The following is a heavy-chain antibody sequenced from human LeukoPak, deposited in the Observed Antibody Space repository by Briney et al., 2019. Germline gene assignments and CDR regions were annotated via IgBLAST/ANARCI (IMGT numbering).Heavy chain of an antibody. CDR3: ARVEQQPGAFDI. D-gene: IGHD6-13*01. CDR1: GGSISSYY. J-gene: IGHJ3*02. V-gene: IGHV4-59*01. CDR2: IYYSGST. Sequence: PSETLSLTCTVSGGSISSYYWSWIRQPPGKGLEWIGYIYYSGSTNYNPSLKSRVTISVDTSKNQFSLRLSSVTAADTAVYYCARVEQQPGAFDIWGQGTMVTVSS.